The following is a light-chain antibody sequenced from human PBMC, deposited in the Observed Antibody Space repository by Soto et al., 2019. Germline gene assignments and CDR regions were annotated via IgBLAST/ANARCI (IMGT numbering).Light chain of an antibody. CDR3: CSYAGSYTLYV. CDR2: DVT. CDR1: SSDVGGYNY. Sequence: QSALTQPRSVSGSPGQSVTISCTGTSSDVGGYNYVSWYQHHPGKAPKLIIYDVTTRPSGVPARFSGSKSGNTASLTISGLQAEDEADYYCCSYAGSYTLYVFGTGTQLNVL. V-gene: IGLV2-11*01. J-gene: IGLJ1*01.